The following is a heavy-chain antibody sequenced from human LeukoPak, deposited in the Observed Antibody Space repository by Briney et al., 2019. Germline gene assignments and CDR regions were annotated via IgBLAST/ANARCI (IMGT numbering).Heavy chain of an antibody. CDR3: ARATYGDYYFDY. D-gene: IGHD4-17*01. V-gene: IGHV4-30-2*01. J-gene: IGHJ4*02. CDR1: GGSISSGGYS. Sequence: SQTLSLTCAASGGSISSGGYSWSWIRQPPGKGLEWIGYIYHSGSTYYNPSLKSRVTISVDRSKNQFSLKLSSVTAADTAVYYCARATYGDYYFDYWGQGTLVTVSS. CDR2: IYHSGST.